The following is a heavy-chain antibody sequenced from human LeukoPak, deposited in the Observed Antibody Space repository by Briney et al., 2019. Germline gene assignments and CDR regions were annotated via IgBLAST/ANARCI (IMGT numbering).Heavy chain of an antibody. Sequence: GGSLRLSCAASGFTFSSYAMHWVRQAPGKGLEWVAVISYDGSNKYYADSVKGRFTISRDNAKNSLYLEMNSLRAEDTAMYYCAKDYHDILAGYSSTPDYWGQGTLVTVSS. CDR3: AKDYHDILAGYSSTPDY. J-gene: IGHJ4*02. CDR2: ISYDGSNK. D-gene: IGHD3-9*01. CDR1: GFTFSSYA. V-gene: IGHV3-30*04.